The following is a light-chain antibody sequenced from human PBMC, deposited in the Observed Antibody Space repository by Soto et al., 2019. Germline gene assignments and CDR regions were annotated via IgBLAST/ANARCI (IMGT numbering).Light chain of an antibody. CDR1: QSVGST. J-gene: IGKJ3*01. V-gene: IGKV3-15*01. Sequence: EIVMTQSPATLSVSPGERATLSCRASQSVGSTLAWYQQKVGQAPRLLIYDASARATGIPARFSGSGSGTEFTLTISSLQSEDFAVYYCQQYGTSRFTFGPGTKVDIK. CDR3: QQYGTSRFT. CDR2: DAS.